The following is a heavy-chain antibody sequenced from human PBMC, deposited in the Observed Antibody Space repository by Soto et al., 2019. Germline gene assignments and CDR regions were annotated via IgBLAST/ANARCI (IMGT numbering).Heavy chain of an antibody. Sequence: GVSLRLSGAASGFTFSSYWMHWVRQVPGKGLVWVSRINSDGSTTTYADSVKGRFTISRDNAKNTLYLQMNSLRAEDTAVYYCARAPVGHFDYWGQGTQVTVSS. CDR3: ARAPVGHFDY. V-gene: IGHV3-74*01. CDR2: INSDGSTT. CDR1: GFTFSSYW. J-gene: IGHJ4*02.